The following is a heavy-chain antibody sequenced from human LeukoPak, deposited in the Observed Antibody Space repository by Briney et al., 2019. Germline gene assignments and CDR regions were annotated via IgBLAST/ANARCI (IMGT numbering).Heavy chain of an antibody. Sequence: ASVKVSCKASGYTFTSYGISWVRQAPGQGLEWMGWISAYNGNTNYAQKLQGRVTMTTDTSTSTAYMELRSLRSDDTAVYYCARDRPRSSTSWVVPESAYWGQGTLVTVSS. CDR2: ISAYNGNT. V-gene: IGHV1-18*01. CDR3: ARDRPRSSTSWVVPESAY. J-gene: IGHJ4*02. D-gene: IGHD2-2*01. CDR1: GYTFTSYG.